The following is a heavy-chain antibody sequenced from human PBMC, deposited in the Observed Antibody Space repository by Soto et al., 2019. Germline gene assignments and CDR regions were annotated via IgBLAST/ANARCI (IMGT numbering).Heavy chain of an antibody. CDR3: ARRTSYGSGSYMYYYYGLDV. J-gene: IGHJ6*02. D-gene: IGHD3-10*01. V-gene: IGHV3-23*01. Sequence: GSLRLSCAASGFTFSGYAMTWVRQAPGKELEWVSGISGSGANIYYADSVKGRFTISRDNSKNTLYLQMNSLRAEDTAVYSCARRTSYGSGSYMYYYYGLDVWGQGTTGTVSS. CDR1: GFTFSGYA. CDR2: ISGSGANI.